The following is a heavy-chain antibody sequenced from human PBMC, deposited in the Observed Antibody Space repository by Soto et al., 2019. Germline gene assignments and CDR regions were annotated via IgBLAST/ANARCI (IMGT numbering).Heavy chain of an antibody. J-gene: IGHJ6*03. CDR1: GYSFTSYW. D-gene: IGHD1-7*01. CDR2: IYPGDSDT. CDR3: ARHFRNSYYYYYYMDV. Sequence: GGSLRLSCKGSGYSFTSYWIGWVRQMPGKGLEWMGIIYPGDSDTRYSPSFQGQVTISADKSISTAYLQWSSLKASDTAMYYCARHFRNSYYYYYYMDVWGKGTTVTVSS. V-gene: IGHV5-51*01.